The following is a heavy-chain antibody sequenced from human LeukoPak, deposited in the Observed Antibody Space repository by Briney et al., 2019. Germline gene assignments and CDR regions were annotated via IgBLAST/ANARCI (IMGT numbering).Heavy chain of an antibody. CDR1: GFTFSSYA. Sequence: GKSLRLSCAASGFTFSSYAMHWVRQAPGKGLEWVAFIRYDGSNKYYADSVKGRFTISRDNSKNTLYLQMNSLRAEDTAVYYCAFGGYYDSSGYYFSYYYYMDVWGKGTTVTISS. V-gene: IGHV3-30*04. CDR3: AFGGYYDSSGYYFSYYYYMDV. J-gene: IGHJ6*03. D-gene: IGHD3-22*01. CDR2: IRYDGSNK.